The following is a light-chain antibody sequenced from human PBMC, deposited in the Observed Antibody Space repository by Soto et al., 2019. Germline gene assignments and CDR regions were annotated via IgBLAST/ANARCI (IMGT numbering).Light chain of an antibody. Sequence: VLTQSPGTLSLSPGERATLSCRASQSVSSTYLAWCQQKPGQAPRLLIYGASTRATGIPDRFSGTGSGTDFTLTISRLEPEDFAVYYCQHFGDSPITFGQGTRLEIK. V-gene: IGKV3-20*01. CDR3: QHFGDSPIT. CDR1: QSVSSTY. J-gene: IGKJ5*01. CDR2: GAS.